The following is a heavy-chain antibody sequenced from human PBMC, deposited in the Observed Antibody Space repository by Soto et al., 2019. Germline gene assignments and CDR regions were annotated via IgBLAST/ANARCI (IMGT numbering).Heavy chain of an antibody. D-gene: IGHD3-3*01. Sequence: PGGSLRLSCAASGFTFISYSMNWVRQAPGKGLEWVSSISSSSSYIYYADSVKGRFTISRDNAKNSLYLQMNSLRAEDAAVYYCARDRPSYYDFWSGYYVPYYYYGMDVWGQGTTVTV. V-gene: IGHV3-21*01. CDR2: ISSSSSYI. CDR1: GFTFISYS. J-gene: IGHJ6*02. CDR3: ARDRPSYYDFWSGYYVPYYYYGMDV.